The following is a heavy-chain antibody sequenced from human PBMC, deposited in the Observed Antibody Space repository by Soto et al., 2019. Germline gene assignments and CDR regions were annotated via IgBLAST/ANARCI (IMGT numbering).Heavy chain of an antibody. CDR3: AKGRKPSEKDIAVMLAAASSIQH. J-gene: IGHJ1*01. CDR2: ISATGATT. V-gene: IGHV3-23*01. CDR1: GFTFSDYA. Sequence: GGSLRLSCVASGFTFSDYAMTWVRQAPGKGLEWVSVISATGATTYYADSVRGRFTISRDNSKNTLNLQMKDLRVEDKAVSYCAKGRKPSEKDIAVMLAAASSIQHWGQGTLVTVSS. D-gene: IGHD2-15*01.